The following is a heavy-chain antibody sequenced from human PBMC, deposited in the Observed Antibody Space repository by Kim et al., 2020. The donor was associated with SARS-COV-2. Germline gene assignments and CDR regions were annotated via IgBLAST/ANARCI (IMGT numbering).Heavy chain of an antibody. CDR2: ISGSGDST. J-gene: IGHJ4*02. Sequence: GGSLRLSCAASGFTFTSYAMSWVRQAPGKGLEWVSSISGSGDSTYYADSVKGRFTISRDNSRNTLYLLMNSLRAEDTAVYYCAKGVEYYDILTGYYTSFDSWGQGTLVTVSS. V-gene: IGHV3-23*01. CDR1: GFTFTSYA. CDR3: AKGVEYYDILTGYYTSFDS. D-gene: IGHD3-9*01.